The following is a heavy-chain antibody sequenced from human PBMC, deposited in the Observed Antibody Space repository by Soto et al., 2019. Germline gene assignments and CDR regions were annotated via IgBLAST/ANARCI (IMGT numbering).Heavy chain of an antibody. CDR3: ARGGQLWAEDVYYGMDV. D-gene: IGHD5-18*01. J-gene: IGHJ6*02. CDR1: GYTFTSYA. Sequence: ASVKVSCKASGYTFTSYAMHWVRQAPGQRLEWMGWINAGNGNTKYSQKFQGRVTITRDTSASTAYMELSSLRSEDTAVYYCARGGQLWAEDVYYGMDVWGQGTTVTVYS. CDR2: INAGNGNT. V-gene: IGHV1-3*01.